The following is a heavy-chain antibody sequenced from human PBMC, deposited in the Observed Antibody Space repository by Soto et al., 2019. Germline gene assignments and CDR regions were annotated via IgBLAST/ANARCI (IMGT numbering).Heavy chain of an antibody. Sequence: PGGSLRLSCAAFGFKISSSSMNWVRQAPGRGLEWVAYISDSGSNTLYADSVKGRFTVSRDTAKNSLYLQMNSLRDEDTAVYYCARDSVVAATDAFDIWGQGTMVTVSS. CDR2: ISDSGSNT. V-gene: IGHV3-48*02. D-gene: IGHD2-15*01. CDR1: GFKISSSS. J-gene: IGHJ3*02. CDR3: ARDSVVAATDAFDI.